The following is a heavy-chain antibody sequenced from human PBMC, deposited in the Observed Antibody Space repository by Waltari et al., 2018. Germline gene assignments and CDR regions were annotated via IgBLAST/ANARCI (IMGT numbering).Heavy chain of an antibody. Sequence: VQLQESGPGLVKPSQTLSLTCTVSGGSISSGSYYWSWVRQAPGKGLEWVANIKQDGSEKYYVDSVKGRFTISRDNAKNSLYLQMNSLRAEDTAVYYCARKWGPLDPFDYWGQGTLVTVSS. CDR1: GGSISSGSYY. V-gene: IGHV3-7*01. CDR3: ARKWGPLDPFDY. D-gene: IGHD3-16*01. J-gene: IGHJ4*02. CDR2: IKQDGSEK.